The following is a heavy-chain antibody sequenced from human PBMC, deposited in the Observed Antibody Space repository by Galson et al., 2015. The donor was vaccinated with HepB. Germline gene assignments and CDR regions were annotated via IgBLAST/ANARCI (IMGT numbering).Heavy chain of an antibody. D-gene: IGHD5-18*01. CDR2: IDPSDSYT. Sequence: QSGAEVKEPGESLRISCKGSGYSFTSYWISWVRQMPGKGLEWMGRIDPSDSYTNYSPSFQGHVTISADKSISTAYLQWSSLKASDTAMYYCARRNVDTAMVTDFDYWGQGTLVTVSS. V-gene: IGHV5-10-1*01. CDR3: ARRNVDTAMVTDFDY. CDR1: GYSFTSYW. J-gene: IGHJ4*02.